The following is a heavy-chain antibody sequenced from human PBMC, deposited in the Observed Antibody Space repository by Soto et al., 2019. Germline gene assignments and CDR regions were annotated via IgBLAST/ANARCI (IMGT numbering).Heavy chain of an antibody. CDR2: ISYDGSNK. Sequence: ESGGGVVQPGRSLRLSCAASGFTFSSYGMHWVRQAPGKGLEWVAVISYDGSNKYYADSVKGRFTISRDNAKNTLYLQMNSRRAEDTAVYYCAKVLGYCSSTSCLRYYGMDVWGQGTTVTVSS. CDR1: GFTFSSYG. D-gene: IGHD2-2*01. J-gene: IGHJ6*02. CDR3: AKVLGYCSSTSCLRYYGMDV. V-gene: IGHV3-30*18.